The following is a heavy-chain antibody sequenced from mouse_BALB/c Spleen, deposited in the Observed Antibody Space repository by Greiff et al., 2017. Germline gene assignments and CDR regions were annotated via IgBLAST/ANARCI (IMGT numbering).Heavy chain of an antibody. CDR2: IRSKSNNYAT. V-gene: IGHV10-1*02. CDR3: VSGGYYFDY. J-gene: IGHJ2*01. Sequence: GGGLVQPKGSLKLSCAASGFTFNTYAMNWVRQAPGKGLEWVARIRSKSNNYATYYADSVKDRFTISRDDSQSMLYLQMNNLKTEDTAMYYCVSGGYYFDYWGQGTTLTVSS. CDR1: GFTFNTYA.